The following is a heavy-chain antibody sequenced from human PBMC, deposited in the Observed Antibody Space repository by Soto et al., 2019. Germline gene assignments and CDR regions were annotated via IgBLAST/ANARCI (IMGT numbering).Heavy chain of an antibody. D-gene: IGHD6-13*01. CDR3: AKEADGNFDY. V-gene: IGHV3-23*01. J-gene: IGHJ4*02. CDR2: ISDNGRNT. Sequence: GGSLRLSCAASGFTFSIFAMSWVRQAPGKGLEWVSTISDNGRNTFYADSVEGRFTVSRDNSKNTLSLQINSLRAADTAIYYCAKEADGNFDYWGQGTLVTVSS. CDR1: GFTFSIFA.